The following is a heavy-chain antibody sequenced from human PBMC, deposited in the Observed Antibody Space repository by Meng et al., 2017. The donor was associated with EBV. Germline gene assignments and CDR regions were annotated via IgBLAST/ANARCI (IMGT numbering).Heavy chain of an antibody. J-gene: IGHJ4*02. Sequence: VPLVHSGAEVKKPGSAVKGSCKTSGGTFRGDAVSWVRQAPGQGLEWMGGLIPMSDAPYYAQKFQDRVTITADESTSTHYMDLSGLRSEDTAVYYCASESGRGFTPDYWGQGTLVTVSS. CDR3: ASESGRGFTPDY. CDR1: GGTFRGDA. CDR2: LIPMSDAP. D-gene: IGHD3-10*01. V-gene: IGHV1-69*01.